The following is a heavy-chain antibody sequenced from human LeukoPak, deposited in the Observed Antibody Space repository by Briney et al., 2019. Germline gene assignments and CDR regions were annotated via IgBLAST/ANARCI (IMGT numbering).Heavy chain of an antibody. CDR3: ARVGIGGAYYNDY. V-gene: IGHV3-23*01. J-gene: IGHJ4*02. Sequence: PGGSLRLSCAASGFTFSGFAMSWVRQAPGKGLEWVSSISGSGGSTYYADSVKGQFTISRDTSKNTLFLQMNSLRAEDTAVYYCARVGIGGAYYNDYWGQGTLVTVSS. D-gene: IGHD3-22*01. CDR1: GFTFSGFA. CDR2: ISGSGGST.